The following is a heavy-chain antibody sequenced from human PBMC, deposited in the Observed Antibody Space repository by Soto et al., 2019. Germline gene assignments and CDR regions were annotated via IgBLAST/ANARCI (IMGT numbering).Heavy chain of an antibody. D-gene: IGHD3-10*01. V-gene: IGHV4-34*01. Sequence: QVQLQQWGAGLLKPSETLSLTCAVYGGSFSGYYWSWIRNPPGRGRGWIGEIKHSGSTNYNPSLKSRVTISVDTSKNQFSLKLSSVTAADTAVYYCARVRFGKSDWFDPWGQGTLVTVSS. CDR2: IKHSGST. J-gene: IGHJ5*02. CDR1: GGSFSGYY. CDR3: ARVRFGKSDWFDP.